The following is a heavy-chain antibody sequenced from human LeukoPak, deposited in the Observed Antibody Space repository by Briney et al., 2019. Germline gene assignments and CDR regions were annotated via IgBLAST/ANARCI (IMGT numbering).Heavy chain of an antibody. CDR3: AKSAGGNIYDALDM. V-gene: IGHV3-23*01. D-gene: IGHD6-13*01. CDR1: GFTFSSYA. Sequence: GGSLRLSCAASGFTFSSYAMSWVRQAPGKGLEWVSIITGSGGITYYADSVKGRFTISRDNSKNTLYLQMNSLRAEDTAVYCCAKSAGGNIYDALDMWGQGTMVTVSS. J-gene: IGHJ3*02. CDR2: ITGSGGIT.